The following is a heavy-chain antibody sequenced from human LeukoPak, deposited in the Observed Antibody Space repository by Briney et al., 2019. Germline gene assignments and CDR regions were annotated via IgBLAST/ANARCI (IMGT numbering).Heavy chain of an antibody. CDR3: ARVDALGSGWDGLSDY. J-gene: IGHJ4*02. CDR2: ISSSGSTI. Sequence: PGGSLRLSCAASGFTFSDYYMSWIRQAPGKGLEWVSYISSSGSTIYYADSVKGRFTISRDNAKNSLYLQMKSLRAEDTALYYCARVDALGSGWDGLSDYWGQGSLVTVSS. CDR1: GFTFSDYY. V-gene: IGHV3-11*01. D-gene: IGHD6-19*01.